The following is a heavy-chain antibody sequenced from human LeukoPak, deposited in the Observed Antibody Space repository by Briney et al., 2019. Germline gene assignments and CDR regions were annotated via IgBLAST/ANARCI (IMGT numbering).Heavy chain of an antibody. D-gene: IGHD6-13*01. CDR1: GFTFSSYS. CDR2: ISSSSSYI. CDR3: ASGIAAAAAYYYYMDV. V-gene: IGHV3-21*01. Sequence: GGSLRLSCAASGFTFSSYSMNWVRRAPGKGLEWVSSISSSSSYIYYADSVKGRFTISRDNAKNSLYLQMNSLRAEDTAVYYCASGIAAAAAYYYYMDVWGKGTTVTVSS. J-gene: IGHJ6*03.